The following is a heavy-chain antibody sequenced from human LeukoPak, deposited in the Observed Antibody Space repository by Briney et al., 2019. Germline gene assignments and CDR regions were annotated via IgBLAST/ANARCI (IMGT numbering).Heavy chain of an antibody. D-gene: IGHD2-15*01. J-gene: IGHJ3*02. CDR3: ARLGAGYCSGGSCDGALDI. CDR1: GFTFSSYS. Sequence: GGSLRLSCAASGFTFSSYSMNWVRQAPGKGLEWVSSISSSSSYIYYADSVKGRFTISRDNAKNSLYLQMNSLRAEDTAVYYCARLGAGYCSGGSCDGALDIWGQGTMVTVSS. CDR2: ISSSSSYI. V-gene: IGHV3-21*01.